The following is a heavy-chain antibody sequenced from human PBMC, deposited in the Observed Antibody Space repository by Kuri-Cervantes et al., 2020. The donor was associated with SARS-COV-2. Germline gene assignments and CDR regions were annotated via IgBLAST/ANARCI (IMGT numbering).Heavy chain of an antibody. J-gene: IGHJ4*02. CDR2: IYSSGNT. Sequence: GESLKISCAASGFTLSACDMHWVRQVTGKGLEWVSLIYSSGNTHYADSVKGRSTISRDNSKNTLYLQLNSLRVDDTAVYYCARGGSCNSGTCFDYWGQGTLVTVSS. V-gene: IGHV3-53*01. CDR1: GFTLSACD. CDR3: ARGGSCNSGTCFDY. D-gene: IGHD2-15*01.